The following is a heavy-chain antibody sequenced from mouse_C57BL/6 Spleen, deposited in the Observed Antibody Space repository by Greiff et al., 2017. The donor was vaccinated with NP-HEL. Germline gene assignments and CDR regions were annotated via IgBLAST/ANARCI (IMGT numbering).Heavy chain of an antibody. CDR3: ARDYYSNSYFDY. V-gene: IGHV1-80*01. J-gene: IGHJ2*01. CDR2: IYPGDGDT. Sequence: VKLMESGAELVKPGASVKISCKASGYAFSSYWMNWVKQRPGKGLEWIGQIYPGDGDTNYNGKFKGKATLTADKSSSTAYMQLSSLTSEDSAVYFCARDYYSNSYFDYWGQGTTLTVSS. CDR1: GYAFSSYW. D-gene: IGHD2-5*01.